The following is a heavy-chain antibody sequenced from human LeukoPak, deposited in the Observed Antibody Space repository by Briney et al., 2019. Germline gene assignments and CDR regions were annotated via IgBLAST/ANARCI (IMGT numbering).Heavy chain of an antibody. CDR1: GFTFNSYA. CDR2: ISGSGGGT. D-gene: IGHD1-26*01. J-gene: IGHJ4*02. CDR3: AKDLGRYRNNYFDY. V-gene: IGHV3-23*01. Sequence: GGSLRLSCAASGFTFNSYAMSWVRQAPEKGLEWVATISGSGGGTYYADSVKGRFTISRDDSKSTLYLQMNSLRAEDTAVYYCAKDLGRYRNNYFDYWGQGTLVTVSS.